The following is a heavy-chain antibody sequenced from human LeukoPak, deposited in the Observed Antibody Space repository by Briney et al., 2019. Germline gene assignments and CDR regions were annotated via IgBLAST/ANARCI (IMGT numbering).Heavy chain of an antibody. Sequence: GGSLRLSCVGSGFIFSDSALHWVRQHPEKGLIWVSRINADGSGANYADSVKGRLTVSRDNVKNTLYLDVNSLRVEDTGIYYCVRAGSYCGGECFWAWGQGTQVTVSS. CDR1: GFIFSDSA. D-gene: IGHD2-21*01. CDR2: INADGSGA. V-gene: IGHV3-74*01. J-gene: IGHJ5*02. CDR3: VRAGSYCGGECFWA.